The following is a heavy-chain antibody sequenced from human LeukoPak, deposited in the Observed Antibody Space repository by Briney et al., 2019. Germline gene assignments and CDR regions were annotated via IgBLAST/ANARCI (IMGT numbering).Heavy chain of an antibody. J-gene: IGHJ4*02. Sequence: SGTLSLTCTVSGGSISSYYCSCIRDPPGERVWWIGYIYYSGSTNYNPSLKSRVTISVDTSKNQFSLKLSSVTAADTAVYYCARGGNSGSYYSPTYYFDYWGQGTLVTVSS. CDR3: ARGGNSGSYYSPTYYFDY. CDR1: GGSISSYY. D-gene: IGHD3-10*01. CDR2: IYYSGST. V-gene: IGHV4-59*01.